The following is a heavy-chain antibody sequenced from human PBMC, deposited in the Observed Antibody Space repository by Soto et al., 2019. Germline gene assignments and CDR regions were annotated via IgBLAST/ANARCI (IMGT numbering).Heavy chain of an antibody. CDR2: IWYDGSNK. V-gene: IGHV3-33*01. J-gene: IGHJ6*02. CDR3: ARDLGDIVVVPAVYGMDV. Sequence: GGSLRLSCAASGFTFSSYGMHWVRQAPGKGLEWVAVIWYDGSNKYYADSVKGRFTISRDNSKNTLYLQMNSLRAEDTAVYYCARDLGDIVVVPAVYGMDVWGQGTTVTVSS. D-gene: IGHD2-2*01. CDR1: GFTFSSYG.